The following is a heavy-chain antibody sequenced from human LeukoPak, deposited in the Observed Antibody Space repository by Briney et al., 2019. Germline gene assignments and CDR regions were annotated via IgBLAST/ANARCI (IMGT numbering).Heavy chain of an antibody. V-gene: IGHV1-69*05. D-gene: IGHD2-15*01. CDR1: GGTFISYA. Sequence: SSVKVSCKASGGTFISYAISWVRQAPGQGLEWMVRIIPIFGTANYEQKFQGRVTITTDESTSTAYMELSSLRSEDTAVYYCATQSGVVAATASYYYYMDVWGKGTTVTVSS. CDR2: IIPIFGTA. J-gene: IGHJ6*03. CDR3: ATQSGVVAATASYYYYMDV.